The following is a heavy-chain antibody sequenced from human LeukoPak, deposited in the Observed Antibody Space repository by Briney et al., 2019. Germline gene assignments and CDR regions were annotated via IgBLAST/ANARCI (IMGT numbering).Heavy chain of an antibody. Sequence: GGSLRLSCATSGLTFSSYSMHWVRQAPGKGLEWVSYISSSSSAIKYADSVKGRFTISRDNAKNSLYLQMNSLRDKDTAVYYCARDLYYGFDYWGQGTLVSVSS. CDR1: GLTFSSYS. CDR2: ISSSSSAI. V-gene: IGHV3-48*02. J-gene: IGHJ4*02. D-gene: IGHD1-26*01. CDR3: ARDLYYGFDY.